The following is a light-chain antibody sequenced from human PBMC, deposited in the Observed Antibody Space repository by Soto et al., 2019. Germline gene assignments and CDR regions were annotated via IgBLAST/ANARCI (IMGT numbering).Light chain of an antibody. CDR3: SSYTSSSSYV. CDR1: SSDVGGYNY. Sequence: QSVLTQAASGSGSPGQSSSISCTGTSSDVGGYNYVSWYQQHPGKAPKLMIYDVSNRPSGVSNRFSGSKSGNTASLTISGLRAEDEADYYCSSYTSSSSYVFGTGTKVTVL. CDR2: DVS. V-gene: IGLV2-14*01. J-gene: IGLJ1*01.